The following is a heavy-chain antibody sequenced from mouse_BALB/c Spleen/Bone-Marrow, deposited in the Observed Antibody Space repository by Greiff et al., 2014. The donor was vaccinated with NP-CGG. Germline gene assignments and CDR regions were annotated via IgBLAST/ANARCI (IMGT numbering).Heavy chain of an antibody. Sequence: VQLKQSGAELVKPGASVKLSCTASGFNIKDTYMHWVKQRPEQGLEWIGRIDPANGNNKYDPKFQGKAIITADTSSNTDYLQLSSLTSEDTAVYYCARGEYYAMDYWGQGTTVTVSS. J-gene: IGHJ4*01. V-gene: IGHV14-3*02. CDR1: GFNIKDTY. CDR2: IDPANGNN. CDR3: ARGEYYAMDY.